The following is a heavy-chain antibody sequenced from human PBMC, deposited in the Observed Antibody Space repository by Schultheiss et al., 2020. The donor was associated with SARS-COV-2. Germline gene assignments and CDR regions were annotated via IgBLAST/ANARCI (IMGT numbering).Heavy chain of an antibody. J-gene: IGHJ4*02. V-gene: IGHV4-61*02. CDR3: ARDGSSGWYGFDY. CDR2: IYTSGST. Sequence: SQTLSLTCTVSGGSISSGSYYWSWIRQPAGKGLEWIGRIYTSGSTRYSPSLKSRVTISVDTSKKQFSLRLRSVTAADTAVYYCARDGSSGWYGFDYWGQGTLVTVSS. CDR1: GGSISSGSYY. D-gene: IGHD6-19*01.